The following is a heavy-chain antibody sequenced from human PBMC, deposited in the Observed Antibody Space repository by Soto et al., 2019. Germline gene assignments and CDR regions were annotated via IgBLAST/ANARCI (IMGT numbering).Heavy chain of an antibody. CDR1: GFTLSQFG. CDR3: ARKLRDSNNWGNWFYNYDMDV. V-gene: IGHV3-33*01. D-gene: IGHD1-1*01. CDR2: ISYDGSKE. Sequence: QVQLVESGGGVVQPGGSLRLSCTASGFTLSQFGMHWVRQIPGKGLEWVALISYDGSKEFYAASVQGRFTISRDISKNTLFLQMNSLRVDDRGIYYCARKLRDSNNWGNWFYNYDMDVWGQGTTVTVSS. J-gene: IGHJ6*02.